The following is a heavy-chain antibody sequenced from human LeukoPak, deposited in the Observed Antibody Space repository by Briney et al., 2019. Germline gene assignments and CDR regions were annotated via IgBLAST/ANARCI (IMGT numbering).Heavy chain of an antibody. CDR3: ARELRIAVAGTKDY. D-gene: IGHD6-19*01. Sequence: GGSLRLSCVASGFTFSSYAMSWVRQAPGKVLEWVSGISGSGTSAYYADSVKGRFTISRDNSKYTLYLQMNSLRAEDTALYYCARELRIAVAGTKDYWGQGTLVTVSS. CDR1: GFTFSSYA. CDR2: ISGSGTSA. V-gene: IGHV3-23*01. J-gene: IGHJ4*02.